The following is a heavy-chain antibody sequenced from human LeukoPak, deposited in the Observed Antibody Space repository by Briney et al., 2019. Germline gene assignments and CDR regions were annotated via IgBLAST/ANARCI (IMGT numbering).Heavy chain of an antibody. CDR3: AKYYYDSSGYYYSAFDI. CDR1: GYSISSGYY. CDR2: IYHSGST. V-gene: IGHV4-38-2*02. Sequence: PSETLSLTCTVSGYSISSGYYWGWIRQPPGKGLEWIGIIYHSGSTNYNPSLKSRVTISVDTSKNQFSLKLSSVTAADTAVYYCAKYYYDSSGYYYSAFDIWGQGTMVTVSS. J-gene: IGHJ3*02. D-gene: IGHD3-22*01.